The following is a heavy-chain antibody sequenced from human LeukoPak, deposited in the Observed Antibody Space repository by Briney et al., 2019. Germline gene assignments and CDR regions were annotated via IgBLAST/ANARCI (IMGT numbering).Heavy chain of an antibody. D-gene: IGHD6-19*01. CDR2: SRNRANSYTT. J-gene: IGHJ4*02. CDR3: SAVAVRRVY. Sequence: GGSLRLSCTASGFTFGDYAMSWVRQAPGKGLEWVGRSRNRANSYTTDHAASVKGRFTISRDDSKNSLYLQMNSLKTEDTAVYYCSAVAVRRVYWGQGTLVTVSS. CDR1: GFTFGDYA. V-gene: IGHV3-72*01.